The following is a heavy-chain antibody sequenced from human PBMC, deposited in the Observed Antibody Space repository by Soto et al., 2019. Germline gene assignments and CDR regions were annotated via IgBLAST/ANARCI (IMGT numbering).Heavy chain of an antibody. CDR2: INYSEDT. CDR1: RGALSGYS. V-gene: IGHV4-34*01. J-gene: IGHJ4*02. Sequence: SETLSLTCAVYRGALSGYSWNWIRQPPGKGLEWIGEINYSEDTNPTYNPSLKSRVTISADRTNNQLFLRLTSVTAADTAIYYCARDHDYVLGSHRNCLRLCGQGTPGTVSS. D-gene: IGHD3-16*01. CDR3: ARDHDYVLGSHRNCLRL.